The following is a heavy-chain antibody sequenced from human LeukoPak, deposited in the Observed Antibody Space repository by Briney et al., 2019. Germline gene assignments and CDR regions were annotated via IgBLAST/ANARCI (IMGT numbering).Heavy chain of an antibody. CDR3: ARDNQLAVARPFDY. CDR2: IGSRSGSI. D-gene: IGHD6-19*01. V-gene: IGHV3-21*01. Sequence: GGSLRLSCAASGFTFSNYNMNWVRQAPGKGLEWVSFIGSRSGSIYYADSVRGRFTISRDNAKNSLYLQMNSLRAEDTAVYYCARDNQLAVARPFDYWGQGTLVTVSS. J-gene: IGHJ4*02. CDR1: GFTFSNYN.